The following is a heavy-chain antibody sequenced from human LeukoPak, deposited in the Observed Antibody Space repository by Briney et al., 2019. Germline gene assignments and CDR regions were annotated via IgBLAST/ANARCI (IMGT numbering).Heavy chain of an antibody. CDR1: GFTLSSYG. D-gene: IGHD3-10*02. V-gene: IGHV3-48*03. Sequence: GGSLRLSCAASGFTLSSYGMTWVRQAPGKGLEWVSYISSSGSTIYYADSVKGRFTISRDNAKNSLYLQMNSLRAEDTAVYYCAELGITMIGGVWGKGTTVTISS. CDR3: AELGITMIGGV. CDR2: ISSSGSTI. J-gene: IGHJ6*04.